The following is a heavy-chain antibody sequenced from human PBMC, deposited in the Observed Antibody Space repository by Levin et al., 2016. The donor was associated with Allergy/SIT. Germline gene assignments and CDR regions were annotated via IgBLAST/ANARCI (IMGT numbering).Heavy chain of an antibody. Sequence: GGSLRLSCAASGFTFSSYDMHWVRQATGKGLEWVSAIGTAGDTYYPGSVKGRFTISRENAKNSLYLQMNSLRAGDTAVYYCARGHYDILTGYYGYFDYWGQGTLVTVSS. CDR2: IGTAGDT. CDR1: GFTFSSYD. J-gene: IGHJ4*02. CDR3: ARGHYDILTGYYGYFDY. D-gene: IGHD3-9*01. V-gene: IGHV3-13*04.